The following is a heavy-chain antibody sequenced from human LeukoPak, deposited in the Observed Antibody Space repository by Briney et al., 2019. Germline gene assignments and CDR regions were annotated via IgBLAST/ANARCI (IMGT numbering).Heavy chain of an antibody. V-gene: IGHV4-30-4*08. CDR3: AREFRRYSGYDPGDY. J-gene: IGHJ4*02. CDR1: GGSISSGDYY. Sequence: PSETLSLTCTVCGGSISSGDYYWSWIRQPPGKGLEWIGYIYYSGSTYYNPSLKSRVTISVDTSKNQFSLKLSSVTAADTAVYYCAREFRRYSGYDPGDYWGQGTLVTVSS. CDR2: IYYSGST. D-gene: IGHD5-12*01.